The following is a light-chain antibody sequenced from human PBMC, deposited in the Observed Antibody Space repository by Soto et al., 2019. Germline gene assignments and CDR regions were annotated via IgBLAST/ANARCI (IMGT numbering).Light chain of an antibody. CDR3: QQYGSAPLT. CDR2: DTS. Sequence: EIVLTQSPGTLSLSVGERVTLSCRASQSVSSYLAWYQQTPVQAPRLLIYDTSNRATGTPDRFSGSGSGTDFTLTISRLEREDFTVYYCQQYGSAPLTFGGGTTVEIK. CDR1: QSVSSY. V-gene: IGKV3-20*01. J-gene: IGKJ4*01.